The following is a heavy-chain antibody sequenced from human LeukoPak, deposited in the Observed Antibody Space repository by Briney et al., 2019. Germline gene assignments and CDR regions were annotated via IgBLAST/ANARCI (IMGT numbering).Heavy chain of an antibody. CDR2: INPSGGST. CDR1: GYTFTSYY. V-gene: IGHV1-46*01. CDR3: ARDQREIAAAGSFDN. D-gene: IGHD6-13*01. J-gene: IGHJ4*02. Sequence: VASVKVSCKASGYTFTSYYMHWVRQAPGQGLEWMGIINPSGGSTSYAQKFQGRVTMTTDTSTTTVYMELSRLRSDDTAVYFCARDQREIAAAGSFDNWGQGTLVTVSS.